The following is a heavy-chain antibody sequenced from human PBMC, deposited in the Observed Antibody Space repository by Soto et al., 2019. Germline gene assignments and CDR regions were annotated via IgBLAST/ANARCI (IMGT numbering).Heavy chain of an antibody. Sequence: EVQLVESGGGLIQPGGSLRLSCAVSGFTVSNNYMSWVRQAPGKGLEGVSVIYSGGYTAYGDSVKGRFTISRDNSKNPLYLQRNRWGPAATALYSGATARGGGGYWGQGTLVTVSS. V-gene: IGHV3-53*01. D-gene: IGHD3-10*01. CDR3: ATARGGGGY. J-gene: IGHJ4*02. CDR2: IYSGGYT. CDR1: GFTVSNNY.